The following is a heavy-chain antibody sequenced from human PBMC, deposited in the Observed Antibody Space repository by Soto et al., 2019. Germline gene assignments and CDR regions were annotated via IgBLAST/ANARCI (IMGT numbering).Heavy chain of an antibody. Sequence: GSLRVCSAASGFTLSDHYMDWVRQAPGKGLEWLGRTRNKANNYITEYATSVKGRFTISRDDSKNSVYLQLNSLKSEDTAVYYCGRWTSGSPDCWGQGTLVTVSS. CDR1: GFTLSDHY. V-gene: IGHV3-72*01. CDR3: GRWTSGSPDC. J-gene: IGHJ4*02. D-gene: IGHD1-26*01. CDR2: TRNKANNYIT.